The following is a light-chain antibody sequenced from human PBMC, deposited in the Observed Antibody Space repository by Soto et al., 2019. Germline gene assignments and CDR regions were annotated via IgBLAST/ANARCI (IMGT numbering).Light chain of an antibody. V-gene: IGLV3-1*01. CDR2: QNN. CDR3: QTWDSYSVV. CDR1: QLGDKY. Sequence: SYELTQPPSVSVSPGQTASITCSGDQLGDKYVCWYQQKAGQSPVLVMYQNNNRPSGIPERLSGSNSGNTATLTISGTQATDEADYYCQTWDSYSVVFGGGTKVTVL. J-gene: IGLJ2*01.